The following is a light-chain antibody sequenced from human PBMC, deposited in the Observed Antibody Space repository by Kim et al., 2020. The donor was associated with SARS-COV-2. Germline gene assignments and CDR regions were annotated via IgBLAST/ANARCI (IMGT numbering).Light chain of an antibody. J-gene: IGKJ4*01. CDR1: QTIGTS. Sequence: DIQVTQSPPSLSASVGERLTITRRTSQTIGTSLSWYQQKPGRAPKLLISGISVLESGVPSRFTGSGSGTHFTLTISSLHPEDFATYYCQQGHSGQTLTFGEGTKVDIK. CDR3: QQGHSGQTLT. V-gene: IGKV1-39*01. CDR2: GIS.